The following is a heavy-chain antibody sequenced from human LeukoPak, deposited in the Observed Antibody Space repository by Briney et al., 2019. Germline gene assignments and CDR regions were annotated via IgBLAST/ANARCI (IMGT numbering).Heavy chain of an antibody. D-gene: IGHD3-10*01. CDR3: ARVGCYGSGRYCGWFDS. CDR1: GYTSTVFY. V-gene: IGHV1-2*02. J-gene: IGHJ5*01. CDR2: INPNSGGT. Sequence: ASLKLTCKASGYTSTVFYMHWIRQPPGQGLEWMGWINPNSGGTSYGQKYQGRVTMTRDTSISTAYMELGRLKSDDSAVYYCARVGCYGSGRYCGWFDSWGQGTLVTVSS.